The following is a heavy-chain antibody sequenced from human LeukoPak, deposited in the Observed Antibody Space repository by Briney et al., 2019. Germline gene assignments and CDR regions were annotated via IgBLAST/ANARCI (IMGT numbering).Heavy chain of an antibody. CDR2: INWNGGST. CDR1: GFTFDDYG. J-gene: IGHJ4*02. Sequence: PGGSLRLSCAASGFTFDDYGMSWVRQAPGKGLEWVSGINWNGGSTGYADSVKGRFTISRDNAKNSLYLQMNSLRAEDTAVYYCARDPRNWGNDILTGYSDYWGQGTLVTVSS. V-gene: IGHV3-20*04. D-gene: IGHD3-9*01. CDR3: ARDPRNWGNDILTGYSDY.